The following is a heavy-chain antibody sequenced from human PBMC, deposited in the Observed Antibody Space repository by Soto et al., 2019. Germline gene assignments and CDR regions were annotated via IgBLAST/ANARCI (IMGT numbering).Heavy chain of an antibody. CDR1: GITFDDYA. D-gene: IGHD6-19*01. V-gene: IGHV3-9*01. Sequence: GGSLRLSCAASGITFDDYARHWVRQAPGKGLEWVSGISWNSGSIGYADSVKGRFTISRDNAKNSLYLQMNSLRAEDTALYYCAKAYSSGSQYYFDYWGQGTLVTVSS. CDR2: ISWNSGSI. CDR3: AKAYSSGSQYYFDY. J-gene: IGHJ4*02.